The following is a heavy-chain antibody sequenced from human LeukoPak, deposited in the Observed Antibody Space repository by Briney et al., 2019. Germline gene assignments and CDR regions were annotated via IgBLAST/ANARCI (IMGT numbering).Heavy chain of an antibody. D-gene: IGHD6-13*01. CDR1: GGSISSYY. CDR3: ARESSKLAMGYYYYMDV. Sequence: KPSETLSLTCTVSGGSISSYYWSWIRQPPGKGLEWIGYIYYSGSTNYNPSLKSRVTISVDTSKNQFSLKLSSVTAADTAVYYCARESSKLAMGYYYYMDVWGKGTTVTVSS. J-gene: IGHJ6*03. V-gene: IGHV4-59*01. CDR2: IYYSGST.